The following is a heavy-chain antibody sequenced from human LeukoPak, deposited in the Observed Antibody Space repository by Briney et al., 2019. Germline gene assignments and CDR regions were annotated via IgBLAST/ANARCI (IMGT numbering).Heavy chain of an antibody. D-gene: IGHD4-17*01. CDR1: GGSISSYY. V-gene: IGHV4-59*01. CDR2: IYYSGST. Sequence: SETLFLTCTVSGGSISSYYWSWIRQPPGKGLEWIGYIYYSGSTNYNPSLKSRVTISVDTSKNQFSLKLSSVTAADTAVYYCARVGGYGDYVDFDYWGQGTLVTVSS. J-gene: IGHJ4*02. CDR3: ARVGGYGDYVDFDY.